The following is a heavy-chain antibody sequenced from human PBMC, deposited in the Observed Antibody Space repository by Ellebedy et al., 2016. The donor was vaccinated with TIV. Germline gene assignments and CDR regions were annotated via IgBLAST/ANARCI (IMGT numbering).Heavy chain of an antibody. Sequence: SETLSLXXTVSGGSISSYYWSWIRQPPGKGLEWIGYIYYSGSTNYNPSLKSRVTISVDTSKNQFSLKLSSVTAADTAEYYCARDYTIFGVVSHYYYGMDVWGQGTTVTVSS. CDR2: IYYSGST. CDR1: GGSISSYY. J-gene: IGHJ6*02. CDR3: ARDYTIFGVVSHYYYGMDV. D-gene: IGHD3-3*01. V-gene: IGHV4-59*01.